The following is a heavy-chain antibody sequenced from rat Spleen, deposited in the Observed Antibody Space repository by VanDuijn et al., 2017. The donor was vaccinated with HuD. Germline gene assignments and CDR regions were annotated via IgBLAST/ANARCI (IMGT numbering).Heavy chain of an antibody. V-gene: IGHV3-1*01. CDR2: ISYSGST. J-gene: IGHJ3*01. CDR3: ATGGTYSSGYEIWFAY. D-gene: IGHD4-3*01. CDR1: GYSITSNY. Sequence: EVQLQESGPGLVKPSQSLSLTCSVTGYSITSNYWAWIRKFPGNKMEWMGYISYSGSTTYNPSLKSRISITRDKSKNQFFLQLNSVTAEDTATYYCATGGTYSSGYEIWFAYWGQGTLVTVSS.